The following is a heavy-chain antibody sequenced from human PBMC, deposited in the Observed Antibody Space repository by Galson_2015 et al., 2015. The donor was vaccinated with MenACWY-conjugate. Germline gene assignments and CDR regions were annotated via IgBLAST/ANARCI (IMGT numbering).Heavy chain of an antibody. Sequence: SLRLSCAASGFTFSGYAMTWVRQAPGKGLEWVSVISGTGGTIYYAESVKSRFTISRDNSKNTLFLEMNSLRAEDTAVYYCAKKFGSSSWFRGFDSWGQGTLVTVSS. CDR2: ISGTGGTI. J-gene: IGHJ4*02. V-gene: IGHV3-23*01. CDR3: AKKFGSSSWFRGFDS. D-gene: IGHD6-13*01. CDR1: GFTFSGYA.